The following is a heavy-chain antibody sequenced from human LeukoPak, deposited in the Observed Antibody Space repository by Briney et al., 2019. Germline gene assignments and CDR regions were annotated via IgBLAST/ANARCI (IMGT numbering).Heavy chain of an antibody. CDR3: ASYYGSGSYYGGALDY. V-gene: IGHV3-30*03. CDR1: GFTFSRYG. D-gene: IGHD3-10*01. Sequence: GGSLRLSCAASGFTFSRYGMNWVRQAPGKGLEWVALISYDGSNKYYADSVKGRFTISRDNSKNTLYLQMNSLRAEDTAVYYCASYYGSGSYYGGALDYWGQGTLVTVSS. CDR2: ISYDGSNK. J-gene: IGHJ4*02.